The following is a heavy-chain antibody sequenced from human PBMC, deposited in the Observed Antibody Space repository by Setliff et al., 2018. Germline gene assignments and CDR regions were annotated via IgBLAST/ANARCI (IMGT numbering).Heavy chain of an antibody. D-gene: IGHD3-3*01. Sequence: TLSLTCSVSGDSINSGTYYWSWFRQSAGKGLEWIGRIYTGGSTNYNPSLKSRVTISLDTSKNHFSLTLTSVTAADTAVYYCARGRGLEWLPESWFDPWGQGTLVTAPQ. CDR1: GDSINSGTYY. CDR2: IYTGGST. CDR3: ARGRGLEWLPESWFDP. V-gene: IGHV4-61*02. J-gene: IGHJ5*02.